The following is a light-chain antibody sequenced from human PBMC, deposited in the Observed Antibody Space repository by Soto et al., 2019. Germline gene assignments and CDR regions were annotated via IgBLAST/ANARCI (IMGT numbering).Light chain of an antibody. CDR1: QSISNY. CDR2: DAS. V-gene: IGKV3-11*01. J-gene: IGKJ4*01. Sequence: EIVLTQSPATLSLSPGERATLSCRASQSISNYLAWYQQQPGQTPRLLIYDASNRATGIPARFSGSGSGTDFTLTISSLEPEDFAVYFCLQRSHWPPGLTFGGGTKVEIE. CDR3: LQRSHWPPGLT.